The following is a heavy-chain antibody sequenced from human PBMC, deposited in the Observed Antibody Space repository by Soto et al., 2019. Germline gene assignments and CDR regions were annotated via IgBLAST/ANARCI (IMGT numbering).Heavy chain of an antibody. D-gene: IGHD2-15*01. CDR2: INTDGSST. J-gene: IGHJ4*02. Sequence: EVQLVESGGGLVQPGGSLRLSCAASGFTFSSYWMHWVRQAPGKGLVWISRINTDGSSTSYVDSVQGRFTISRDNGKNTLFLQMNSLRGEGSAVYYCARRGSGVTRGLHYWGQGTMVTVSS. CDR1: GFTFSSYW. V-gene: IGHV3-74*01. CDR3: ARRGSGVTRGLHY.